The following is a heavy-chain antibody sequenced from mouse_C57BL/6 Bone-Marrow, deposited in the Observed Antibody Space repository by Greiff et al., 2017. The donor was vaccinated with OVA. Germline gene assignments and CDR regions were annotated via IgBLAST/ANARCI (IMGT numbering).Heavy chain of an antibody. CDR2: IDPENGDT. CDR3: IYDDYDGFAY. CDR1: GFNIKDDY. V-gene: IGHV14-4*01. D-gene: IGHD2-4*01. Sequence: EVQLQQSGAELVRPGASVKLSCTASGFNIKDDYMHWVKQRPEQGLEWIGWIDPENGDTEYASKFQGKATITADTSSNTAYLQLSSLTSEDTAVYYCIYDDYDGFAYWGQGTLVTVSA. J-gene: IGHJ3*01.